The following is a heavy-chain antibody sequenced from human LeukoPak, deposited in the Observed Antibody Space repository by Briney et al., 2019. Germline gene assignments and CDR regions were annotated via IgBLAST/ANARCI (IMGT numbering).Heavy chain of an antibody. V-gene: IGHV3-33*01. J-gene: IGHJ4*02. CDR1: GFTFSSYG. Sequence: PGGSLRLSCAASGFTFSSYGIHWVRQAPGKGLEWVAVIWYDGSNKYYADSVKGRFTISRDNSKNTLYLQMNSLRAEDTAVYYCARGIGESYFDYWGQGTLVTVSS. CDR2: IWYDGSNK. D-gene: IGHD3-10*01. CDR3: ARGIGESYFDY.